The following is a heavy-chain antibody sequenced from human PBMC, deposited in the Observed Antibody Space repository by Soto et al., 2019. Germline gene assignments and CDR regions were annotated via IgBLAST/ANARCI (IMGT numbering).Heavy chain of an antibody. J-gene: IGHJ4*02. CDR3: ARDGEWLRFENY. CDR1: GFTVSNNY. D-gene: IGHD5-12*01. Sequence: GGSLRLSCAVSGFTVSNNYMSWVRQAPGKGLEGVSVIYSGGYTAYGDSVKGRFTISRDNSMTTDTSTSTAYMELRSLRSDDTAVYYCARDGEWLRFENYWGQGTLVTVSS. V-gene: IGHV3-53*05. CDR2: IYSGGYT.